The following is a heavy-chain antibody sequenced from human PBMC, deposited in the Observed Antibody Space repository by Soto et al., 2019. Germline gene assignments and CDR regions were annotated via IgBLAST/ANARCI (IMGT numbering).Heavy chain of an antibody. J-gene: IGHJ4*02. Sequence: PGGSLRLSCAASGFTFSSYSMNWVRQAPGKGLEWVSSISSSSSHIYYADSVKGRFTISRDNAKNSLYLQMNSLRAEDTAVYYCARDYDSDYWGQGTLVTVSS. CDR3: ARDYDSDY. D-gene: IGHD3-22*01. CDR1: GFTFSSYS. V-gene: IGHV3-21*01. CDR2: ISSSSSHI.